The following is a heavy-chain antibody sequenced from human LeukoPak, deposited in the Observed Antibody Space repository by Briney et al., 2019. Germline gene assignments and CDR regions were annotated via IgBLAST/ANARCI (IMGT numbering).Heavy chain of an antibody. CDR2: IYHSGST. D-gene: IGHD2-2*01. V-gene: IGHV4-30-2*01. CDR3: AAEGYQLLMPEGLYAFDI. J-gene: IGHJ3*02. CDR1: GGSISSGGYY. Sequence: SETLSLTCTVSGGSISSGGYYRSWIRQPPGKGLEWIGYIYHSGSTYYNPSLKSRVTISVDRSKNQFSLKLSSVTAADTAVYYCAAEGYQLLMPEGLYAFDIWGQGTMVTVSP.